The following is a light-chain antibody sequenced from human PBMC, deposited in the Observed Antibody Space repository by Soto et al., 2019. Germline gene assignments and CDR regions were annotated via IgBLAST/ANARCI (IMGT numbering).Light chain of an antibody. J-gene: IGKJ1*01. CDR3: QHYNSYSEA. CDR1: QTISSW. CDR2: KAS. Sequence: DIQMTQSPSILSVSLVDRVTITFPASQTISSWLAWYQQKPGKAPKLLIYKASTLKSGVPSRFSGSGSGTEFTLTISSLQPDDFATYYCQHYNSYSEAFGQGTKVDI. V-gene: IGKV1-5*03.